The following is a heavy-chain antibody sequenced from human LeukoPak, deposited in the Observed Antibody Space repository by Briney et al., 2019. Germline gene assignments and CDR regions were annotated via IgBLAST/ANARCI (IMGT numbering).Heavy chain of an antibody. J-gene: IGHJ5*02. D-gene: IGHD3-16*02. V-gene: IGHV4-59*01. CDR3: ARGYYDYVWGSYRYPNWFDP. CDR1: GGSISSYY. Sequence: SETLSLTCTVSGGSISSYYWSWIRQPPGKGLEWVGYIYYSGSTNYNPSLKSRVTISVDTSKNQLSLKLSSVTAADTAVYYCARGYYDYVWGSYRYPNWFDPWGQGTLVTVSS. CDR2: IYYSGST.